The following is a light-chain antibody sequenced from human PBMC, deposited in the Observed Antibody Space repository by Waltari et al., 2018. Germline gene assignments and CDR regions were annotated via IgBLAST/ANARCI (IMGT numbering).Light chain of an antibody. V-gene: IGKV3-20*01. CDR1: QSVSSSY. CDR2: GAS. CDR3: QQYDKSPRT. Sequence: EIVLTLSPGTLSLSPGERATLPCRASQSVSSSYLAWYQQKPGQAPRLLINGASSRATGIPDRFSGSGSETDFTLTISRLEPEDFAVYFCQQYDKSPRTFGQGTRVEIK. J-gene: IGKJ1*01.